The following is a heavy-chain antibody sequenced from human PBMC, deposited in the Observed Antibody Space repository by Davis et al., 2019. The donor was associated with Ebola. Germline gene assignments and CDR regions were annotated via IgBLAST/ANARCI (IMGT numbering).Heavy chain of an antibody. J-gene: IGHJ5*02. CDR2: INHSGSI. V-gene: IGHV4-34*01. CDR3: AREGGYSFGYWRYNWFDP. D-gene: IGHD5-18*01. CDR1: GGSFSGYN. Sequence: MPSETLSLTCAVYGGSFSGYNWSWIRQPPGKGLEWIGEINHSGSINYNPSLKSRVTISVDTSKNQFSLKLSFVTAADTAVYYCAREGGYSFGYWRYNWFDPWGQGTLVTVSS.